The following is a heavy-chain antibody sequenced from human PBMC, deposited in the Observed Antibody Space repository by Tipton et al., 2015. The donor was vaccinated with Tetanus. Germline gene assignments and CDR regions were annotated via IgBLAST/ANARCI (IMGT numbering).Heavy chain of an antibody. V-gene: IGHV3-11*01. CDR2: ISHTGTTT. D-gene: IGHD6-6*01. Sequence: SLRLSCAASGFTFSAHYMSWIRLAPGKGLEWISYISHTGTTTYYSASAMGRFTVSGDNTKNSLYLEINSLRAEDTAVYYCARSESRIAPRIPWGMDIWGQGTTVTVSS. CDR1: GFTFSAHY. J-gene: IGHJ6*02. CDR3: ARSESRIAPRIPWGMDI.